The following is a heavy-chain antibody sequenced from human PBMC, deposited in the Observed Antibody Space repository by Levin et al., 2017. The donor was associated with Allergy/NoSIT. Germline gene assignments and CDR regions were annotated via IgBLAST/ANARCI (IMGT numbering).Heavy chain of an antibody. J-gene: IGHJ4*02. D-gene: IGHD3-9*01. CDR3: ARQCYDILTGYYNFDY. CDR1: GGSISSSISY. V-gene: IGHV4-39*01. Sequence: SETLSLTCTVSGGSISSSISYWGWILQAPGTGLEWIGSIYNSGSTYYNPSLKSRVTTSVDTSKNQFSLKLSSVTAADTAVYYCARQCYDILTGYYNFDYWGQGTLVTVSS. CDR2: IYNSGST.